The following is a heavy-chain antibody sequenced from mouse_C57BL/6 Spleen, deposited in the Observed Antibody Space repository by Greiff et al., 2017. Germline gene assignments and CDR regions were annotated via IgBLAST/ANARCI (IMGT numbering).Heavy chain of an antibody. Sequence: QVQLQQPGAELVRPGSSVKLSCKASGYTFTSYWMHWVKQRPIQGLEWIGNIDPSDSETHYNQKFKDKATLTVDKSSSTAYMQLSSLTSEDSAVYYCARSVSNSFAMDYWGQGTSVTVSS. J-gene: IGHJ4*01. CDR1: GYTFTSYW. V-gene: IGHV1-52*01. CDR3: ARSVSNSFAMDY. D-gene: IGHD2-5*01. CDR2: IDPSDSET.